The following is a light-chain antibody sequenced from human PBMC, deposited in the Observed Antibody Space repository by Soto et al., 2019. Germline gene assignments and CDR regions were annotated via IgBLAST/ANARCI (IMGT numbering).Light chain of an antibody. CDR2: EVS. V-gene: IGLV2-8*01. CDR3: SSYAGNDNPYV. Sequence: QSVLTQPPSASGSPGQSVTISCTGTCSDVGGYNYVSWYQQHPGKAPKVMIYEVSKRPSGVPDRFSGSKSGNTASLTVSGLQAEDEAYYYCSSYAGNDNPYVFGTGTKVTLL. CDR1: CSDVGGYNY. J-gene: IGLJ1*01.